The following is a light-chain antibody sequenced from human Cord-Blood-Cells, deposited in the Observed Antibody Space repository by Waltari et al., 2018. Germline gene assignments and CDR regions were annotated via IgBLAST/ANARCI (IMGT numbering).Light chain of an antibody. CDR3: QQRSNWPPT. J-gene: IGKJ5*01. CDR2: DAS. V-gene: IGKV1-33*01. CDR1: QDISNY. Sequence: DIQMTQSPSSLSASVGDRVTITCQARQDISNYLNWYQQKPGKAPKLLIYDASNLETGVPSRFSGSGSGTDFTFTISSLEPEDFAVYYCQQRSNWPPTFGQGTRLEIK.